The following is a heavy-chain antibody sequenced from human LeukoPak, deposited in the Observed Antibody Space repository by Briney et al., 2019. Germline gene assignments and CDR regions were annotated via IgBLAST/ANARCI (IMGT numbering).Heavy chain of an antibody. D-gene: IGHD3-10*01. CDR1: GGSFSGYY. CDR3: ARGRFPGRHYGSGSYMGGPYYFDY. Sequence: PSETLSLTCAVYGGSFSGYYWSWIRRPPGKGLEWIGEINHSGSTNYNPSLKSRVTISVDTSKNQFSLKLSSVTAADTAVYYCARGRFPGRHYGSGSYMGGPYYFDYWGQGTLVTVSS. CDR2: INHSGST. J-gene: IGHJ4*02. V-gene: IGHV4-34*01.